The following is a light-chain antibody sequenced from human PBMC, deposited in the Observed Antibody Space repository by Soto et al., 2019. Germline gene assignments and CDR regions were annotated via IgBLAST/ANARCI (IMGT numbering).Light chain of an antibody. J-gene: IGLJ2*01. V-gene: IGLV7-43*01. CDR2: SIS. Sequence: QAVVTQEPSLTVSPGGTVTLTCASSTGAVTSGYYPNWFQQKPGQAPRPLVYSISNKHSWTPARFSGSLLGDKAALTLSDVQPEDEAEYYCLLVYSGTVVFGGGTKLTVL. CDR1: TGAVTSGYY. CDR3: LLVYSGTVV.